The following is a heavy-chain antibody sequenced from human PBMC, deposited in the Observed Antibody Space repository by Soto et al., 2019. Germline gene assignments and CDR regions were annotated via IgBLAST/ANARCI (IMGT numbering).Heavy chain of an antibody. D-gene: IGHD3-3*01. CDR3: ARGGGVGVAGSAAFDM. Sequence: QLHLVQSGAVVKKPGASVTVSCSASGYPVTAYYMHWVRQAPGRGLEWMGGINPATGAAKYTQTFQGRVTRTRDTSTSTVFMELSGLTSEDTAGFYCARGGGVGVAGSAAFDMWGQGTLVTVSS. CDR1: GYPVTAYY. J-gene: IGHJ3*02. CDR2: INPATGAA. V-gene: IGHV1-2*02.